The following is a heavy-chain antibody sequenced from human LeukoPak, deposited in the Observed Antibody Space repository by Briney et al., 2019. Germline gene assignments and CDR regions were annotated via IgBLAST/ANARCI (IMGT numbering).Heavy chain of an antibody. Sequence: PSETLSLTCTVSGGSISSYYWSWIRQPPEKGLEWIGYIYYSGSTNYNPSLKSRVTISVDTSKNQFSLKLSSVTAADTAVYYCARARGTMVRGLFDYWGQGTLVTVSS. J-gene: IGHJ4*02. D-gene: IGHD3-10*01. CDR3: ARARGTMVRGLFDY. V-gene: IGHV4-59*01. CDR2: IYYSGST. CDR1: GGSISSYY.